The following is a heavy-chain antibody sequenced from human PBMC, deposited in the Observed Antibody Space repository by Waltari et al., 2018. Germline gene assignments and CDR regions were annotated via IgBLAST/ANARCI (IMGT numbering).Heavy chain of an antibody. CDR1: GYTFTSYD. D-gene: IGHD7-27*01. CDR2: MNPNSGNT. V-gene: IGHV1-8*01. CDR3: ARGDLGYDYYYGMDV. Sequence: QVQLVQSGAEVKKPGASVKVSCKASGYTFTSYDINWVRQATGQGLEWMGWMNPNSGNTGNAKKFQGRGTMTRNTSISTAYMELGSLRSEDTAVYYCARGDLGYDYYYGMDVWGQGTTVTVSS. J-gene: IGHJ6*02.